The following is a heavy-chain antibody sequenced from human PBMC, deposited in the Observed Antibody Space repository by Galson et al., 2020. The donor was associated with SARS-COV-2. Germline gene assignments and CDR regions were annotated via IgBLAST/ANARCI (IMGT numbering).Heavy chain of an antibody. D-gene: IGHD3-3*01. V-gene: IGHV1-46*01. J-gene: IGHJ6*03. CDR1: GYTFTSYY. Sequence: ASVKVSCKASGYTFTSYYMHWVRQAPGQGLEWMGIINPSGGSTSYAQKFQGRVTMTRDTSTSTVYMELSSLRSEDTAVYYCARDLMMPYYDFWSGSTYYYYYMDVWGKGTTVTVSS. CDR3: ARDLMMPYYDFWSGSTYYYYYMDV. CDR2: INPSGGST.